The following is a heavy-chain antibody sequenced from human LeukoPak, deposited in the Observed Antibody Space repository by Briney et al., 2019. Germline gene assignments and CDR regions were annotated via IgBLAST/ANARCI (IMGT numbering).Heavy chain of an antibody. CDR1: GGSISSYY. CDR2: IYYSGST. Sequence: PSETLSPTCTVSGGSISSYYWSWIRQPPGKGLEWIGYIYYSGSTNYNPSLKSRVTISVDTSKNQFSLKLSSVTAADTAVYYRARGTSAWIYFDYWGQGTLVTVSS. V-gene: IGHV4-59*01. J-gene: IGHJ4*02. D-gene: IGHD1-1*01. CDR3: ARGTSAWIYFDY.